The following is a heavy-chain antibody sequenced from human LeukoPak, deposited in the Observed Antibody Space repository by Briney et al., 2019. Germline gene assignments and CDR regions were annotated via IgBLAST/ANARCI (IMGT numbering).Heavy chain of an antibody. J-gene: IGHJ4*02. D-gene: IGHD6-13*01. CDR3: ARDAPPLSIAAAGFDY. CDR1: GFTFSSYS. Sequence: GGSLRLSCAASGFTFSSYSMNWVRQAPGKGLVWVSYISSSSSTIYYADSVKGRFTISRDNAKNSLYLQMNSLRDEDTAVYYCARDAPPLSIAAAGFDYWGQGTLVTVSS. CDR2: ISSSSSTI. V-gene: IGHV3-48*02.